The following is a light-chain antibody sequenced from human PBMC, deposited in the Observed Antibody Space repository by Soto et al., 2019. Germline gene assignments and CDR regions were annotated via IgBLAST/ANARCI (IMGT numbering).Light chain of an antibody. CDR2: SNN. Sequence: SVLTQPPSASGTPGQRVTISCSGSSSNIGRNTVIWYQQVPRTAPKLLIYSNNQRPSGVPDRFSGSKSGTSVSLAISGLQSEDEADYYCAAWDDSLNGVVLGGGTKLTVL. V-gene: IGLV1-44*01. J-gene: IGLJ2*01. CDR1: SSNIGRNT. CDR3: AAWDDSLNGVV.